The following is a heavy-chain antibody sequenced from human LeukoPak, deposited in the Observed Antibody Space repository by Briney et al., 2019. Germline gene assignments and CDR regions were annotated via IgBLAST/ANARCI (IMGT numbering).Heavy chain of an antibody. J-gene: IGHJ2*01. V-gene: IGHV3-23*01. D-gene: IGHD3-10*01. CDR2: ISGSGGST. CDR1: GFTSSSYA. CDR3: AKIGVIGNWYYDV. Sequence: GGSLRLSCAASGFTSSSYAMSWVRQAPGKGLEWVSGISGSGGSTYYADSVKGRFTISRDNSKNTLYLQMNSLRAGDTAIYYCAKIGVIGNWYYDVWGRGTLVTVSS.